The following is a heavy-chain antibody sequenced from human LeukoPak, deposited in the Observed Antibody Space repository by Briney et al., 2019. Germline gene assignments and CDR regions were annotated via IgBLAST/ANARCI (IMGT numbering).Heavy chain of an antibody. J-gene: IGHJ2*01. D-gene: IGHD3-3*01. Sequence: ASVKVSCKASGYTFTSYDINWVRQATGQGLEWMGWMNPNSGNTGYAQKFQGRVTMTRNTSISTAYMELSSLRSEDTAVYYCARGNTILGVVTYWYFDLWGRGTLVTVSS. V-gene: IGHV1-8*01. CDR2: MNPNSGNT. CDR1: GYTFTSYD. CDR3: ARGNTILGVVTYWYFDL.